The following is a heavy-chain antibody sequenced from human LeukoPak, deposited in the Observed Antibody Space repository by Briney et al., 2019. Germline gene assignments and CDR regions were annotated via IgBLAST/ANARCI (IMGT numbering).Heavy chain of an antibody. Sequence: ASVKLSCKASGGTFSSYAISWVRQAPGQGLEWMGRIIPILGIANYAQKFQGRVTITADKSTSTAYMELSSLRSEDTAVYYCARAYDYVWGSYRRNWFDHWGQGTLVTVSS. CDR1: GGTFSSYA. D-gene: IGHD3-16*02. J-gene: IGHJ5*02. V-gene: IGHV1-69*04. CDR2: IIPILGIA. CDR3: ARAYDYVWGSYRRNWFDH.